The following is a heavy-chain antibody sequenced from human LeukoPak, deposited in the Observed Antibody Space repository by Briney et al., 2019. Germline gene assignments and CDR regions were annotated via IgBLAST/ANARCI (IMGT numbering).Heavy chain of an antibody. D-gene: IGHD3-22*01. CDR3: ARGTPRFYDSSGYYGH. J-gene: IGHJ4*02. Sequence: SETLSLTCTVSGGSISSGGYYWSWIRQHPGKGLEWIGYIYYSGSTYYNPSLKSRVTISVDTSKNQFSLKLSSVTAADTAVYYCARGTPRFYDSSGYYGHWGQGTLVTVSS. CDR2: IYYSGST. CDR1: GGSISSGGYY. V-gene: IGHV4-31*03.